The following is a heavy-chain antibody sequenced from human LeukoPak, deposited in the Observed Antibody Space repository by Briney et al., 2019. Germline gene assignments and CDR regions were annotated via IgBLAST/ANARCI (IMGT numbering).Heavy chain of an antibody. CDR3: ARDARDFWSGYSHY. D-gene: IGHD3-3*01. CDR2: ISGSGGSS. CDR1: GFTFSSYA. J-gene: IGHJ4*02. Sequence: GGSLRLSCAASGFTFSSYAMSWVRQAPGKGLEWVSAISGSGGSSYYADSVKGRFTISRDNSKNTLYLQMNSLRAEDTAVYYCARDARDFWSGYSHYWGQGTLVTVSS. V-gene: IGHV3-23*01.